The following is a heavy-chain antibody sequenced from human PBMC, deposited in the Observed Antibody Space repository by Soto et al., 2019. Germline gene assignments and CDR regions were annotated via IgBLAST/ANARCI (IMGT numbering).Heavy chain of an antibody. D-gene: IGHD3-9*01. CDR3: ARSRNYYDILTGPNWFDP. J-gene: IGHJ5*02. CDR2: IIPIFGTA. Sequence: QVQLVQSGAEVKKPGSSVKVSCKASGGTFSSYAISWVRQAPGQGLEWMGGIIPIFGTANYAQKFQGRVTINADESTSTAYMELSSLRSEDTAVYYCARSRNYYDILTGPNWFDPWGQGTLVTVSS. CDR1: GGTFSSYA. V-gene: IGHV1-69*01.